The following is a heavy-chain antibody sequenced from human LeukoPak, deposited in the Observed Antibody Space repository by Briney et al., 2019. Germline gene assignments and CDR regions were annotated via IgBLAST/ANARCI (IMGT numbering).Heavy chain of an antibody. CDR2: IRFDGSNI. CDR1: GFTVTNYA. V-gene: IGHV3-33*08. Sequence: GGSLRLSCLASGFTVTNYAMHWVRQAPGTGLEWVAIIRFDGSNIHYADSVNGRFTISRDNSKNTLYLQMNSLRAEDTAVYYCVRDGVGATTYFGYFDHWGQGNLVTVSS. CDR3: VRDGVGATTYFGYFDH. D-gene: IGHD1-26*01. J-gene: IGHJ4*02.